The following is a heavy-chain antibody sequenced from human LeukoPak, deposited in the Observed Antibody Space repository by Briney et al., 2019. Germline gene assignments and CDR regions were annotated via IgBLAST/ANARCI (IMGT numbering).Heavy chain of an antibody. CDR3: ASDAQPQNIVVVPAANN. D-gene: IGHD2-2*01. V-gene: IGHV3-23*01. J-gene: IGHJ4*02. CDR2: IFPSGGEI. CDR1: GFTFSTFA. Sequence: GGSLRLSCAASGFTFSTFAMIWVRQPPGKGLEWVSSIFPSGGEIHYADSVRGRFTISRDNSKSTLSLQMNSLRAEDTAVYYCASDAQPQNIVVVPAANNWGQGTLVTVSS.